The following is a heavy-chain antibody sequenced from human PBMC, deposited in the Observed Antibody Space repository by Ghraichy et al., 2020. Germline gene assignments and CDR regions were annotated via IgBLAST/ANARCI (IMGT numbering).Heavy chain of an antibody. D-gene: IGHD2-15*01. V-gene: IGHV3-23*01. CDR3: AKDSPGGYYSAGACPFDY. J-gene: IGHJ4*02. CDR2: ISGSGTST. CDR1: GYTFSIYP. Sequence: GGSLRLSCAASGYTFSIYPMTWVRQAPGKGLEWLSFISGSGTSTYYADSVKGRFTISRDDSKNTVYLQMNSLRADDTAMYYCAKDSPGGYYSAGACPFDYWTPVTPLAVAS.